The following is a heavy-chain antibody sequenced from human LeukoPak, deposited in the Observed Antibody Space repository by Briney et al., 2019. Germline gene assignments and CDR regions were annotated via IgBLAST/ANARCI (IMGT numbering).Heavy chain of an antibody. CDR1: GGSFSGYY. Sequence: PSETLSLTCAVYGGSFSGYYWSWIRQPPGKGLEWIGEINHSGSTNYNPSLKSRVTISVDTSKNQFSLKLSSVIAADTAVYYCARRLRRWFGPWGQGTLVTVSS. D-gene: IGHD2-21*01. CDR3: ARRLRRWFGP. V-gene: IGHV4-34*01. CDR2: INHSGST. J-gene: IGHJ5*02.